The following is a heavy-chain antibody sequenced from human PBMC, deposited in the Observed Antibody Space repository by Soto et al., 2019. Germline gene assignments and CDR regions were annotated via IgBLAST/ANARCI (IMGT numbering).Heavy chain of an antibody. J-gene: IGHJ6*02. CDR2: ISYDGSNK. CDR3: AKDGVLLEWLLRPRFGSLGMDV. V-gene: IGHV3-30*18. D-gene: IGHD3-3*01. Sequence: GGSLRRSCAASGFTFSGYGMHWVRQAPGKGRGWVAVISYDGSNKYYADSVKGRFTISRDNSKKTLYLQMNSLRAEDTAVYYWAKDGVLLEWLLRPRFGSLGMDVWGQGTRVTVSS. CDR1: GFTFSGYG.